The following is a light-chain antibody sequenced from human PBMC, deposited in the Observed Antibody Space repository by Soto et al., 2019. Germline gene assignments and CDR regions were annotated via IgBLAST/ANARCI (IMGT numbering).Light chain of an antibody. Sequence: DIQMTQSPSTLSASVGDRVTITCRASQSISSWLAWYQQKPGKAPKLLIYKASSLERGVPSRFSGSGSGTEFTLTISSLQPDDFATYYCQQYNSYPPWTFGQGTKVEIK. CDR1: QSISSW. CDR3: QQYNSYPPWT. CDR2: KAS. J-gene: IGKJ1*01. V-gene: IGKV1-5*03.